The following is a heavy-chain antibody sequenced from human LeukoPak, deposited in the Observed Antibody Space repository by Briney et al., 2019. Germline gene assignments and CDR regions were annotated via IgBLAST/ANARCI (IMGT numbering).Heavy chain of an antibody. V-gene: IGHV1-69*05. CDR2: IIPIFGTA. CDR3: ASLDCSGGSCYYVY. J-gene: IGHJ4*02. CDR1: GGTFSSYA. D-gene: IGHD2-15*01. Sequence: SVKVSCKASGGTFSSYAISWVRQAPGQGLEWMGRIIPIFGTANYAQKFQGRVTITTDEYTSTAYMELSSLRSEDTAVYHCASLDCSGGSCYYVYWGQGTLVTVSS.